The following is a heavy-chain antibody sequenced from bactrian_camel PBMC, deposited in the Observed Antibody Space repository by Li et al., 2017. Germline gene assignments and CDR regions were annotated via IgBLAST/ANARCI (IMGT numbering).Heavy chain of an antibody. D-gene: IGHD1*01. V-gene: IGHV3S31*01. CDR2: AHTRLGST. CDR1: GFIFSTYA. Sequence: DVQLVESGGGLVQPGGSLRLSCAASGFIFSTYAMSWVRQAPGKGLEWVAAAHTRLGSTYYADSVKGRFTISQDNANGTLYLQMDSLRPEDTAMYYCASGPWGYCTRTKWEGGMNNWGKGTQVTVS. J-gene: IGHJ7*01.